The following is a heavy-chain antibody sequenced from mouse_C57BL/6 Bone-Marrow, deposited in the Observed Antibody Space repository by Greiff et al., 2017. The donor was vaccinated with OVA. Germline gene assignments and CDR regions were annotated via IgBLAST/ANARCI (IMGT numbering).Heavy chain of an antibody. V-gene: IGHV1-50*01. CDR2: IDPSDSYT. CDR3: ARGGGSYYYFDY. J-gene: IGHJ2*01. D-gene: IGHD1-1*02. Sequence: QVQLKQPGAELVKPGASVKLSCKASGYTFTSYWMQWVKQRPGQGLEWIGEIDPSDSYTNYNQKFKGKATLTVDTSSSTAYMQLSSLTSEDSAVYYCARGGGSYYYFDYWGQGTTLTVSS. CDR1: GYTFTSYW.